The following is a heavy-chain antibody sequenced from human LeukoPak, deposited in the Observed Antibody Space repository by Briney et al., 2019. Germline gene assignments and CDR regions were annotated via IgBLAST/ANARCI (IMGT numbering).Heavy chain of an antibody. J-gene: IGHJ5*02. V-gene: IGHV4-59*12. Sequence: SETLSLTCTVSGDSINGFYWSWIRQPPGKGLEWIGYIYYSGSTYYNPSLKSRVTISVDTSKNQFSLKLSSVTAADTAVYYCARGVLRFLEWLRFDPWGQGTLVTVSS. CDR3: ARGVLRFLEWLRFDP. D-gene: IGHD3-3*01. CDR2: IYYSGST. CDR1: GDSINGFY.